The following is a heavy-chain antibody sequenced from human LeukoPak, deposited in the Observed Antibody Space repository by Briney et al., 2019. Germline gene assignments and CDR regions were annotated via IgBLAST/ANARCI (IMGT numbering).Heavy chain of an antibody. Sequence: ASVKVSCKASGYTFTSYYMHWVRQAPGQGLEWMGIISPSGGSTSYAQKFQGRVTMTRDTSTSTVYMELSSLRSEDTAVYYCARDRCSGGSCYTMDYWGQGTLVTVSS. CDR3: ARDRCSGGSCYTMDY. J-gene: IGHJ4*02. CDR2: ISPSGGST. D-gene: IGHD2-15*01. CDR1: GYTFTSYY. V-gene: IGHV1-46*01.